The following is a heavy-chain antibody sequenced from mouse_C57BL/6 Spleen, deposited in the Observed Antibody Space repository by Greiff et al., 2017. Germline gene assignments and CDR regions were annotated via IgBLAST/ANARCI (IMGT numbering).Heavy chain of an antibody. CDR3: ARGDWYY. V-gene: IGHV1-82*01. CDR1: GYAFSSSW. J-gene: IGHJ2*01. Sequence: VHLQQSGPELVKPGASVKISCKASGYAFSSSWMNWVKQRPGKGLEWIGRIYPGDGDTNYNGKFKGKATLTADKSSSTAYMQLSSLTSEDSAVYFCARGDWYYWGQGTTLTVSS. CDR2: IYPGDGDT. D-gene: IGHD3-3*01.